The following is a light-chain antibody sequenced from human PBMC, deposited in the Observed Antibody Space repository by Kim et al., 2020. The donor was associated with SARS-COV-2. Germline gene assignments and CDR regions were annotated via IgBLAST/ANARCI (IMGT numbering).Light chain of an antibody. CDR1: QSVSSSY. Sequence: EIVLTQSPGTLSLSPGERATLSCRASQSVSSSYLAWYQQRPGQAHRLLIYAASSRATGIPDRFSGSGSGTDFTLTISRLEPEDLAVYYCQQYGSSLTWTFGQGTKVDIK. CDR3: QQYGSSLTWT. J-gene: IGKJ1*01. V-gene: IGKV3-20*01. CDR2: AAS.